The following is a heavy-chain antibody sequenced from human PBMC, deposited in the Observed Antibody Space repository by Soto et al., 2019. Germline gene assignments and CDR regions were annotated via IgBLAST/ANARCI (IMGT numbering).Heavy chain of an antibody. D-gene: IGHD2-8*01. Sequence: QVQLVESGGGVVQPGRSLRLSCAASRFTFSSYGMHWVRQAPGKGLEWVAVISYDGSNKYYADSVKGRFTISRDNSKNTLYLQMNSLRAEDTAVYYCAKDRIWYGGKGHYYYGMDVWGQGTTVTVSS. V-gene: IGHV3-30*18. CDR2: ISYDGSNK. CDR3: AKDRIWYGGKGHYYYGMDV. J-gene: IGHJ6*02. CDR1: RFTFSSYG.